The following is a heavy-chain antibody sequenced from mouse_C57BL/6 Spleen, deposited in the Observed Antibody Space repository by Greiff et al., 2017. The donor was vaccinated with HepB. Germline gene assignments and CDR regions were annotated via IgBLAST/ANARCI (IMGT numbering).Heavy chain of an antibody. V-gene: IGHV1-82*01. Sequence: VKLQQSGPELVKPGASVKISCKASGYAFSSSWMNWVKQRPGKGLEWIGRIYPGDGDTNYNGKFKGKATLTADKSSSTAYMQLSSLTSEDSAVYFCAREGKRRLRAMDYWGQGTSVTVSS. D-gene: IGHD3-2*02. CDR3: AREGKRRLRAMDY. J-gene: IGHJ4*01. CDR2: IYPGDGDT. CDR1: GYAFSSSW.